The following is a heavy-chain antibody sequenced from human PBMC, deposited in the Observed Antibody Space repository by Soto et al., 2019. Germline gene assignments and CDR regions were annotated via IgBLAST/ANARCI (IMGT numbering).Heavy chain of an antibody. Sequence: EVQLVESGGDLVQPGGSLRLSCAASGFTFSTYSRNWVRQAPGKGLEWVSSISSSSTIYYADSVKGRFTISRDNVQNSLYLQMHSLRAEDTAVYYCARERGSGWTFDYWGQGTLVTVSS. J-gene: IGHJ4*02. V-gene: IGHV3-48*01. CDR1: GFTFSTYS. D-gene: IGHD6-19*01. CDR3: ARERGSGWTFDY. CDR2: ISSSSTI.